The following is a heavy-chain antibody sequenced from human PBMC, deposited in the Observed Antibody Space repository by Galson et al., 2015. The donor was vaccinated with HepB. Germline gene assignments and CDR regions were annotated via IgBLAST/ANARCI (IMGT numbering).Heavy chain of an antibody. V-gene: IGHV6-1*01. CDR2: TYYRSKWYN. J-gene: IGHJ5*02. CDR1: GDSVSSNSAA. D-gene: IGHD6-6*01. CDR3: ARGEHSSSSGESSGVYNWFDP. Sequence: CAISGDSVSSNSAAWNWIRQSPSRGLEWLGRTYYRSKWYNDYAVSVKSRITINPDTSKNQFSLQLNSVTPEDTAVYYCARGEHSSSSGESSGVYNWFDPWGQGTLVTVSS.